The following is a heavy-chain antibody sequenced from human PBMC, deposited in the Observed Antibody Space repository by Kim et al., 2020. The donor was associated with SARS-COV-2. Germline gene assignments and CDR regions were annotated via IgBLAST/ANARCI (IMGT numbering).Heavy chain of an antibody. D-gene: IGHD6-19*01. J-gene: IGHJ4*02. Sequence: SETLSLTCTVSGGSISSYYWSWIRQPPGKGLEWIGYIYYSGSTNYNPSLKSRVTISVDTSKNQFSLKLSSVTAADTAVYYCASGDYDSSGWYYFDYWCQGTLATVSS. CDR1: GGSISSYY. CDR3: ASGDYDSSGWYYFDY. V-gene: IGHV4-59*08. CDR2: IYYSGST.